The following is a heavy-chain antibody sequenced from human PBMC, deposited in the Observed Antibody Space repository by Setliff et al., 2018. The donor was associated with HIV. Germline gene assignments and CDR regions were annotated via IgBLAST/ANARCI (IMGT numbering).Heavy chain of an antibody. CDR2: IKSETDGGTT. Sequence: LRLSCAVSGLRVSDAWLSWVRQAPGKGLEWLARIKSETDGGTTDYAAPVKGRFTILGDDSKNMLYLEMSNLQMEDTAMYYCTHMGHYFDGTGYNRMYYFDYWGQGALVTVSS. D-gene: IGHD3-22*01. J-gene: IGHJ4*02. CDR1: GLRVSDAW. V-gene: IGHV3-15*01. CDR3: THMGHYFDGTGYNRMYYFDY.